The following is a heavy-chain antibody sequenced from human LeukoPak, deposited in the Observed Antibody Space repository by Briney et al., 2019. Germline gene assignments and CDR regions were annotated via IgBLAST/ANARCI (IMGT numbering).Heavy chain of an antibody. CDR3: ASNSGGSWNYYYYYYMDV. CDR2: IYPGDSDT. V-gene: IGHV5-51*01. D-gene: IGHD2-15*01. Sequence: GESLKISCKGSGYSFTSYWIGWVRQMPGKGLECMGIIYPGDSDTRYSPSFQGQVTISADKSISTAYLQWSSLKASDTAMYYCASNSGGSWNYYYYYYMDVWGKGTTVTVSS. CDR1: GYSFTSYW. J-gene: IGHJ6*03.